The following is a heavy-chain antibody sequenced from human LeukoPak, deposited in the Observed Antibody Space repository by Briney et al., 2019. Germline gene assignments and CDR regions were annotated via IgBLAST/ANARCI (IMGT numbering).Heavy chain of an antibody. CDR1: GFTFSNYA. CDR3: TTDPYCSGGSCPLNDAFDI. D-gene: IGHD2-15*01. Sequence: NPGRSLRLSCAASGFTFSNYAMSWVRQAPGKGLEWVGRIKSKTDGGTTDYAAPVKGRFTISRDDSKNTLYLQMNSLKTEDTAVYYCTTDPYCSGGSCPLNDAFDIWGQGTMVTVSS. J-gene: IGHJ3*02. CDR2: IKSKTDGGTT. V-gene: IGHV3-15*01.